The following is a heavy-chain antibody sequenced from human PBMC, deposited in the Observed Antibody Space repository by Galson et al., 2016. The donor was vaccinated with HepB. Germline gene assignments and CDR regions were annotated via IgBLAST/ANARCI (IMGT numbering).Heavy chain of an antibody. CDR3: AKEGWFGELLYGHFDF. V-gene: IGHV3-23*01. CDR2: ISGRGDRI. D-gene: IGHD3-10*01. J-gene: IGHJ4*02. CDR1: GFTFSSFA. Sequence: SLRLSCAASGFTFSSFAMSWVRRVPGKGLEWVSAISGRGDRIRYAASVKGRFIISRANSKNTLDVEMKSLRVEDTAAYYCAKEGWFGELLYGHFDFWGQGALVTVSS.